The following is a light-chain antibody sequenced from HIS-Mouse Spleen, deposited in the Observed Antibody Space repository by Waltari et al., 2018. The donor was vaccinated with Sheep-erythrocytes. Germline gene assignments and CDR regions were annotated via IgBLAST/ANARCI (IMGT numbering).Light chain of an antibody. V-gene: IGLV2-23*01. Sequence: QSALTQPASVSGSPGQSITISCPGTSRAVGSYNLVPWYPQHPGKAPKLMIYEGSKRPSGVSNRFSGSKSGNTASLTISGLQAEDEADYYCCSYAGSSTPWVFGGGTKLTVL. CDR1: SRAVGSYNL. CDR2: EGS. CDR3: CSYAGSSTPWV. J-gene: IGLJ3*02.